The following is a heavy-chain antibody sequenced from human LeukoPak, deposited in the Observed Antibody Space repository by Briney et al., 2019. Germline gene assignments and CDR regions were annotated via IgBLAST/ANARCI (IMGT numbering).Heavy chain of an antibody. V-gene: IGHV3-30*18. CDR1: GFTFSSYG. J-gene: IGHJ4*02. D-gene: IGHD6-13*01. CDR3: AKGGIALDY. Sequence: GRSLRLSCAASGFTFSSYGMHWVRQAPGKGLEWVAVISYDGSNKYYADSVKGRFTISRDNSKNTLYLQMNSLRAEDTAVYYCAKGGIALDYWGQGTLVTVSS. CDR2: ISYDGSNK.